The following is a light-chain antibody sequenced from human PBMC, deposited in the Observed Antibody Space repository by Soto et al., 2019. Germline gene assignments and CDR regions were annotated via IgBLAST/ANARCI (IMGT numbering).Light chain of an antibody. CDR1: QDIYKY. CDR3: QQYGNLPLT. CDR2: DAS. J-gene: IGKJ4*01. Sequence: DIQMTQSPSSLSASVGDRVSITCQASQDIYKYLNWYQQKSGKAPELLINDASDLETGVPSRFSGSGSGTHFTFTISSLQPEDVATYFCQQYGNLPLTFGGGTKVEIK. V-gene: IGKV1-33*01.